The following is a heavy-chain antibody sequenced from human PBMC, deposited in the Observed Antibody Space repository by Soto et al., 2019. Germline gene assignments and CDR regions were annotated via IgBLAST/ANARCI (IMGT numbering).Heavy chain of an antibody. CDR2: IHSIGST. D-gene: IGHD2-2*01. Sequence: PSETLSLTCTVSGGSITNRSYYWDWIRQPPGKGLEWIASIHSIGSTYYNPSLKSRIIISIDTSKNQFSLKLSSVTAADTAVYFCASETMRATYNSWGQGTLVTVSS. V-gene: IGHV4-39*01. CDR1: GGSITNRSYY. CDR3: ASETMRATYNS. J-gene: IGHJ4*02.